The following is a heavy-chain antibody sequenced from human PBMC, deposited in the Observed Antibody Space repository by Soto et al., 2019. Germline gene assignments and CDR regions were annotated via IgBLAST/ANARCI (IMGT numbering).Heavy chain of an antibody. CDR2: FSGRGGST. CDR3: AKSRYCSGGSCYSFDY. CDR1: GFTLSRYA. V-gene: IGHV3-23*01. D-gene: IGHD2-15*01. Sequence: PGGALRLSLAASGFTLSRYALSWVRPAPGEGLEGGSAFSGRGGSTYYADSVKGRFTISRDNSKNTLYLQMNSLRAEDTAVYYCAKSRYCSGGSCYSFDYWGQGTLVTVSS. J-gene: IGHJ4*02.